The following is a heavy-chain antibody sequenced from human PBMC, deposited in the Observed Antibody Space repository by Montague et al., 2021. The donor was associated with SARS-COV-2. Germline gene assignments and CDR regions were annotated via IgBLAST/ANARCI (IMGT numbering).Heavy chain of an antibody. CDR3: ARQGGSNYGWFDP. J-gene: IGHJ5*02. CDR1: GASINSRY. V-gene: IGHV4-59*08. Sequence: SETLSFTCTVSGASINSRYWSWIRQPPGRGPEWIGYYYSGSTKYDPSLKSRATISVDTSKSQFSVKVTSVTAADTAVYYCARQGGSNYGWFDPWGQGTLVTVSS. D-gene: IGHD1-26*01. CDR2: YYSGST.